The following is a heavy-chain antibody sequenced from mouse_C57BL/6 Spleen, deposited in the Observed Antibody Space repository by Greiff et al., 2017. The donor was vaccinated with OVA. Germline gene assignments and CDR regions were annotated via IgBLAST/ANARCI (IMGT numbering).Heavy chain of an antibody. CDR1: GYTFTNYW. J-gene: IGHJ1*03. CDR3: ARWRGYGSSYWYFDV. Sequence: QVQLQQSGAELVRPGTSVKMSCKASGYTFTNYWIGWAKQRPGHGLEWIGDIYPGGGYTNYNEKFKGKATLTADKSSSTAYMQFSSLTSEDSAIYYCARWRGYGSSYWYFDVWGTGTTVTVSS. D-gene: IGHD1-1*01. V-gene: IGHV1-63*01. CDR2: IYPGGGYT.